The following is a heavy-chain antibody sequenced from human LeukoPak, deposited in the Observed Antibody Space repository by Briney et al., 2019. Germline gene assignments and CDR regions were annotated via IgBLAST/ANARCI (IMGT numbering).Heavy chain of an antibody. J-gene: IGHJ4*02. D-gene: IGHD3-3*01. Sequence: ASVTVSFTASGYTFTSYGISWVRQAPGQGLEWMGWISAYNGNTNYAQKLQGRVTMTTDTSTSTAYMELRSLRSDDTAVYYCAREGVPYYDFWSGYSRADYWGQGTLVTVSS. CDR2: ISAYNGNT. V-gene: IGHV1-18*01. CDR1: GYTFTSYG. CDR3: AREGVPYYDFWSGYSRADY.